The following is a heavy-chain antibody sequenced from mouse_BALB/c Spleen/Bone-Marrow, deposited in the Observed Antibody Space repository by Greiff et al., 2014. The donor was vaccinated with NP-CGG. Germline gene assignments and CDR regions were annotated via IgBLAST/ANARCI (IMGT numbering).Heavy chain of an antibody. CDR3: TRGRTWDFEY. Sequence: QVQLQQSGAELVKPGTSVKLSCKASGYTFTTYYMYWVKQRPGQGLEWIGEINPNNGGTNFKEKFKSKATLTVDKSSSTAYMQLSSLTSEDSAVYYCTRGRTWDFEYWGQGTTLTVSS. V-gene: IGHV1S81*02. D-gene: IGHD4-1*01. J-gene: IGHJ2*01. CDR2: INPNNGGT. CDR1: GYTFTTYY.